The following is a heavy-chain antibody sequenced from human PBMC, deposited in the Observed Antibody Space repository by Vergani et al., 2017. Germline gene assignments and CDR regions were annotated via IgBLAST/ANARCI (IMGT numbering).Heavy chain of an antibody. V-gene: IGHV1-2*02. D-gene: IGHD4-17*01. Sequence: QVQLVQSGAEVKKPGASVKVSCKAPGYTFTGHYMHWVRQAPGQGLEWMGWINPNSGGTNYAQKFQGRVTMTKDTSISTAYMELSRLRSDDTAVYYCARVATVTTWATLKYWGQGTLVTVSS. J-gene: IGHJ4*02. CDR3: ARVATVTTWATLKY. CDR2: INPNSGGT. CDR1: GYTFTGHY.